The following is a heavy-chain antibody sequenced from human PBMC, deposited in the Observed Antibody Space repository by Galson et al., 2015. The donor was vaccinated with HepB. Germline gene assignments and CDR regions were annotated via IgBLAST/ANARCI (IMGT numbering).Heavy chain of an antibody. J-gene: IGHJ5*02. Sequence: SVKVSCKGSGDTFDSSSINWLRQAPGQGLQWMGRIVPIFGTPTYAQNFQDRVTITADDSTKTAYMELTSLRSDDTAVYYCATGAGRQVNWFDPWGQGTPVIVSS. CDR2: IVPIFGTP. CDR3: ATGAGRQVNWFDP. D-gene: IGHD6-19*01. V-gene: IGHV1-69*13. CDR1: GDTFDSSS.